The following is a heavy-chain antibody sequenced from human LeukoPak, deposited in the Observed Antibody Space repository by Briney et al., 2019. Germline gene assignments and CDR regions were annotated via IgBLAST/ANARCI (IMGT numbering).Heavy chain of an antibody. Sequence: GGSLRLSCAASGFTFSSYWMSWVRQAPGKGLEWVANIKQDGSEKYYVDSVKGRFTISRDNAKNSLYLQMNSLRAEDTAVCYCARDDFWSGYYYYYGMDVWGQGTTVTVSS. D-gene: IGHD3-3*01. V-gene: IGHV3-7*01. CDR1: GFTFSSYW. CDR2: IKQDGSEK. J-gene: IGHJ6*02. CDR3: ARDDFWSGYYYYYGMDV.